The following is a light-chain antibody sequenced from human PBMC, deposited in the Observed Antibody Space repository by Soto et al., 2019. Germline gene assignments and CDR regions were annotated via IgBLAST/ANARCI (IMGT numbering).Light chain of an antibody. CDR2: GAS. V-gene: IGKV3D-15*02. Sequence: EVVMTQYTDILSVSPGERATLSCMASQSVSSNLAWYQQKPGQSPRLLIYGASNRATGIPARFSGSGSGTDFTLTISRLEPEDFALYYCQQHDILPITFGQGTLLEVK. CDR1: QSVSSN. CDR3: QQHDILPIT. J-gene: IGKJ5*01.